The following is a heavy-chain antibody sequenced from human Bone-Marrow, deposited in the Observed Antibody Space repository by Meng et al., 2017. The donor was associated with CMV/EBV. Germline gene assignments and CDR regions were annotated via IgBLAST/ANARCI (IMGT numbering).Heavy chain of an antibody. CDR1: GFTFSSYA. CDR2: ISYDGSNK. CDR3: AKDFSSYDYYYGMDV. Sequence: GGSLRLSCAASGFTFSSYAMNWVRQAPGKGLEWVAVISYDGSNKYYADSVKGRFTTSRDNSKNTLYLQMNSLRAEDTAVYYCAKDFSSYDYYYGMDVWGQGTTVTVSS. J-gene: IGHJ6*02. D-gene: IGHD2-15*01. V-gene: IGHV3-30*04.